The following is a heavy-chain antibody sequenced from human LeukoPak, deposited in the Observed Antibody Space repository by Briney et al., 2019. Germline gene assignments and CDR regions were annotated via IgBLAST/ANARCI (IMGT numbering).Heavy chain of an antibody. J-gene: IGHJ5*02. D-gene: IGHD1-26*01. CDR3: ARDGAGATTHWFDP. CDR1: GFTFSSYS. V-gene: IGHV3-48*04. CDR2: ISSSSSTI. Sequence: GGSLRLPCAASGFTFSSYSMNWVRQAPGKGLEWVSYISSSSSTIYYADSAKGRFTISRDNAKNSLYLQMNSLRAEDTAVYYCARDGAGATTHWFDPWGQGTLVTVSS.